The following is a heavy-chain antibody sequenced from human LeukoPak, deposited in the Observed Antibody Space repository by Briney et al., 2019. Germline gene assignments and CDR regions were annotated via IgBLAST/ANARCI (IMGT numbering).Heavy chain of an antibody. CDR3: ARQNRPGLRIVDY. V-gene: IGHV4-34*01. CDR1: GGSFSGYY. D-gene: IGHD4-17*01. Sequence: SSETLSLTCAVYGGSFSGYYWSWIRQPPGKGLEWIGEINHSGSTNYNPSLKSRVTISVDTSKNQFSLKLSSVTAADTAVYYCARQNRPGLRIVDYWGQGTLVTVSS. CDR2: INHSGST. J-gene: IGHJ4*02.